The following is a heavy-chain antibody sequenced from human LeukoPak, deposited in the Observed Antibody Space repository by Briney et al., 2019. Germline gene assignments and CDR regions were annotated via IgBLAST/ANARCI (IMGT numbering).Heavy chain of an antibody. J-gene: IGHJ4*02. CDR3: ARDRDPPYYDSSGSHFDY. CDR1: GGSISSYY. V-gene: IGHV4-39*07. CDR2: IYYSGST. D-gene: IGHD3-22*01. Sequence: SETLSLTCTVSGGSISSYYWGWIRQPPGKGLEWIGSIYYSGSTYYNPSLKSRVTISVDTSKNQFSLKLSSVTAADTAVYYCARDRDPPYYDSSGSHFDYWGQGTLVTVSS.